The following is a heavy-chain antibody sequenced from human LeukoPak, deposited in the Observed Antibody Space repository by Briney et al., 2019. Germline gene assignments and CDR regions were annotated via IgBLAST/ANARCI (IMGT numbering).Heavy chain of an antibody. V-gene: IGHV3-30*01. J-gene: IGHJ4*02. CDR3: ASGGRSGYYPDY. D-gene: IGHD3-22*01. Sequence: GGSLRLSCAASGFTFGSYAMHWVRQAPGKGLEWVAVISYDGSNKYYADSVKGRFTISRDNSKNTLYLQMNSLRAEDTAVYYCASGGRSGYYPDYWGQGTLVTVSS. CDR2: ISYDGSNK. CDR1: GFTFGSYA.